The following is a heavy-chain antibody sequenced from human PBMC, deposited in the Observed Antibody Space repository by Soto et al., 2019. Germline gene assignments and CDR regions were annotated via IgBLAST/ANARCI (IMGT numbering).Heavy chain of an antibody. CDR1: GFPFSSYA. D-gene: IGHD7-27*01. J-gene: IGHJ6*02. CDR2: ISSGSNR. Sequence: EVQLLESGGGLVQPGGSLRLSCVASGFPFSSYAMSWVRQTPGRGLACVSAISSGSNRYYTDSVRGRFTISRDNSKNSLYLQMSSLRAADTALYYCAKASATGKSDGMDVWGQGTTVSVSS. CDR3: AKASATGKSDGMDV. V-gene: IGHV3-23*01.